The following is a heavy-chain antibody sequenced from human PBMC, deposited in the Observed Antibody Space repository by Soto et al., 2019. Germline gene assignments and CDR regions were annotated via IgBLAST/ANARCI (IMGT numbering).Heavy chain of an antibody. J-gene: IGHJ6*02. Sequence: PGASLIPSFKPSGFNFRNYWRIGFRQAPGKGLEWVANIKQDGSVKYYVDSVKGRFTISRDNAKNSLYLQMNSLRVEDTAVYYCARFGSGSYYYYYGMDVWGQGT. CDR3: ARFGSGSYYYYYGMDV. D-gene: IGHD3-10*01. CDR1: GFNFRNYW. V-gene: IGHV3-7*01. CDR2: IKQDGSVK.